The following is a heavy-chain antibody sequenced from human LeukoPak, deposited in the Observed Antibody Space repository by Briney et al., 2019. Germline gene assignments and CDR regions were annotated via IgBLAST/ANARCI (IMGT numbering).Heavy chain of an antibody. CDR3: AKDVRGSSGWFTYFDY. V-gene: IGHV3-9*01. CDR1: GFTFDDYA. D-gene: IGHD3-22*01. J-gene: IGHJ4*02. CDR2: ISWNSGSI. Sequence: GGSLRLSCAASGFTFDDYAMHWVRQAPGKGLEWVSGISWNSGSIDYADSVKGRFTVSRDNAKNSLYLQMNSLRVEDTALYYCAKDVRGSSGWFTYFDYWGQGTLVTVSS.